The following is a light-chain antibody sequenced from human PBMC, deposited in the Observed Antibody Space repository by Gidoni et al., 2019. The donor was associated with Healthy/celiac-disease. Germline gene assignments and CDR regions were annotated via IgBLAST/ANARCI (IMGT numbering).Light chain of an antibody. J-gene: IGLJ2*01. V-gene: IGLV1-40*01. Sequence: QSVLTQPPSVSVAPGQRVTISCTGSSSNIGAGYDVHWYQQLPGTAPKLLIYGNSNRPSGVPDRFSGSKSGTSASLAITGLQAEDEADYYGQSYDSSLSGHVVFGGGTKLTVL. CDR3: QSYDSSLSGHVV. CDR1: SSNIGAGYD. CDR2: GNS.